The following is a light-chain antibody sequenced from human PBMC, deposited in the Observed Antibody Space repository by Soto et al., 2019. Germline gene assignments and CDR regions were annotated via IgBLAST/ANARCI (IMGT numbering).Light chain of an antibody. CDR1: SSDVGGYNY. Sequence: QSVLTQPPSASGSPGQSVTISCTGTSSDVGGYNYVSWYQHHPGKAPKLIIYEVYKRPSGVPDRFSGSKSGNTAALTVSGLQAEDEADYYCSSYGGTNSYFFGTGTKVTVL. CDR3: SSYGGTNSYF. J-gene: IGLJ1*01. CDR2: EVY. V-gene: IGLV2-8*01.